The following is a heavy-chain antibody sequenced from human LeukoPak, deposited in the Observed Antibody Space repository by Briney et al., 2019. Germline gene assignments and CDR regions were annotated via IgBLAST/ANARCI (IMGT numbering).Heavy chain of an antibody. V-gene: IGHV3-23*01. J-gene: IGHJ6*02. D-gene: IGHD3-22*01. CDR1: GLTFSNYA. CDR2: INSGDWA. Sequence: PGGSLRLSCAVSGLTFSNYAMMWLRQAPGQGLEWVSAINSGDWALYADSVKGRFTISRDDSKNTLYLQMNSLRPEDTAVYYCARDGAGYYYDSSGPRGGYGMDVWGQGTTVTVSS. CDR3: ARDGAGYYYDSSGPRGGYGMDV.